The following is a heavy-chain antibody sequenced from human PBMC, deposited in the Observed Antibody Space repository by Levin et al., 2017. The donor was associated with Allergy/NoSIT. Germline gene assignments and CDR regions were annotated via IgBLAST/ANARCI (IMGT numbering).Heavy chain of an antibody. D-gene: IGHD3-10*01. J-gene: IGHJ4*02. CDR3: ARDGNYGSGTYFDY. CDR2: IAHDGSNK. V-gene: IGHV3-30-3*01. CDR1: GFTFSSYG. Sequence: GGSLRLSCAASGFTFSSYGLHWVRQAPGKGLEWVAVIAHDGSNKYYADFVRGRFTISRDKSGNTLYLQMNSLTAEDTAIYYCARDGNYGSGTYFDYWGLGTLVTVSS.